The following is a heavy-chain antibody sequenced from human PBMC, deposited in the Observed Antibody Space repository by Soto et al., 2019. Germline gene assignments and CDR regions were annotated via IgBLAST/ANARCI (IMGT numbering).Heavy chain of an antibody. J-gene: IGHJ6*02. D-gene: IGHD4-17*01. CDR3: AKILSTVTTYYYGMDV. CDR2: ISGSGGDT. V-gene: IGHV3-23*01. CDR1: GFSIRTYP. Sequence: GGSLRLSCAASGFSIRTYPMTWVRQAPGKRLEGASSISGSGGDTYYIDSVKGRFTISRDNSKNTVYLQMNSLRAEDTAVYYCAKILSTVTTYYYGMDVWGQGTTVTVS.